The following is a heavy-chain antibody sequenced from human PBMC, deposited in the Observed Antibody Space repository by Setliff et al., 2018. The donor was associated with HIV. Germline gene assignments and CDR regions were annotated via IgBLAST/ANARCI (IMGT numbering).Heavy chain of an antibody. V-gene: IGHV4-34*01. CDR1: GGSFSGYY. CDR2: INHSGST. CDR3: ARHRYYDILFDP. D-gene: IGHD3-9*01. Sequence: PSETLSLTCAVYGGSFSGYYWSWIRQPPGKGLEWIGEINHSGSTNYNPSLKSRVTILVDSSRNQFSLRLSSVTAADTAVYYCARHRYYDILFDPWGQGTLVTVSS. J-gene: IGHJ5*02.